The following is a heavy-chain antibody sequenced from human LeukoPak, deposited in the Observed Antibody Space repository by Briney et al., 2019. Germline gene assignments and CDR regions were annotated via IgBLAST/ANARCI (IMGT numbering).Heavy chain of an antibody. J-gene: IGHJ4*02. CDR2: IYYSGST. D-gene: IGHD3-22*01. V-gene: IGHV4-59*12. CDR3: ARGDSSGYPDY. CDR1: GGSISSYY. Sequence: SETLSLTCTVSGGSISSYYWSWIRQPPGKGLEWIGYIYYSGSTNYNPSVKSRLTISVDKSKNQFSLKLSSVTAADTAVYYCARGDSSGYPDYWGQGTLVTVSS.